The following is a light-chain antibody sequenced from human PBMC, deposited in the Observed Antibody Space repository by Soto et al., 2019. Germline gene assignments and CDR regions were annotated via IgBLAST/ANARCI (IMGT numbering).Light chain of an antibody. Sequence: QSALTQPASVSGSPGQSITISCTGSSSDVGGYDFVSWYQHHPGKAPRLMIFDVSNRPSAVSNRFSGPKSGNTASLTISGLQAEDEGDYYCASYTSRSTLVFGTGTKLTVL. CDR1: SSDVGGYDF. CDR3: ASYTSRSTLV. CDR2: DVS. V-gene: IGLV2-14*03. J-gene: IGLJ1*01.